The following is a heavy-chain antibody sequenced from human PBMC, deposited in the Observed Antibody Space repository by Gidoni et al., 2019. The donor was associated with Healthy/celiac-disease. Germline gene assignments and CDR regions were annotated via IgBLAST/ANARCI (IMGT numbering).Heavy chain of an antibody. J-gene: IGHJ3*02. V-gene: IGHV3-23*01. Sequence: EVQLLESGGGLVQPGGSLRLSCAASGFPFSSHAMRWVRQAPGKGLEWVSAISGSGGSTYYADSVKGRFTISRDNSKNTLYLQMNSLRAEDTAVYYCAKDVRTYYYDSSGYYSAFDIWGQGTMVTVSS. CDR3: AKDVRTYYYDSSGYYSAFDI. CDR2: ISGSGGST. CDR1: GFPFSSHA. D-gene: IGHD3-22*01.